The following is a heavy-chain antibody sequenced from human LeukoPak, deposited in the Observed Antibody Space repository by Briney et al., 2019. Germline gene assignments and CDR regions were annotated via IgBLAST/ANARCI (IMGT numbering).Heavy chain of an antibody. Sequence: ASVKVSWKVSGYTLTELSMHWVRQAPGKGLEWVGGFDPEDGETIYAQKFQGRATMTEDTSTDTAYMELSSLRSEDTAVYYCATEHSSSWYGSWYWGQGTLVTVSS. J-gene: IGHJ4*02. CDR1: GYTLTELS. CDR3: ATEHSSSWYGSWY. CDR2: FDPEDGET. V-gene: IGHV1-24*01. D-gene: IGHD6-13*01.